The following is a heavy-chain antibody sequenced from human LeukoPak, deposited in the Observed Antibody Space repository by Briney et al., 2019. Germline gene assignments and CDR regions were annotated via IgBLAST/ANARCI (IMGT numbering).Heavy chain of an antibody. Sequence: GGSLRFSCAASGFTFSNAWMSWVRQAPGKGLEWVGRIKSKTDGGTTDYAAPVKGRFTISRDDSKNTLYLQMNSLKTEDTAVYYCTTDQVGSSWPYYFDYWGQGTLVTVSS. CDR3: TTDQVGSSWPYYFDY. CDR1: GFTFSNAW. CDR2: IKSKTDGGTT. V-gene: IGHV3-15*01. D-gene: IGHD6-13*01. J-gene: IGHJ4*02.